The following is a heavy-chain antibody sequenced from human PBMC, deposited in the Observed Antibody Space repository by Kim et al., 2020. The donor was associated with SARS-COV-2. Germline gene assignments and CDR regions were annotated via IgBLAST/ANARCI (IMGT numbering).Heavy chain of an antibody. CDR1: GFTFSSYG. Sequence: GGSLRLSCAASGFTFSSYGMHWVRQAPGKGLEWVAVIWYDGSNKYYADSVKGRFTISRDNSKNTLYLQMNSLRAEDTAVYYCARVKYDFWSGYYAGYFDLWGRGTLVTVSS. J-gene: IGHJ2*01. D-gene: IGHD3-3*01. V-gene: IGHV3-33*01. CDR2: IWYDGSNK. CDR3: ARVKYDFWSGYYAGYFDL.